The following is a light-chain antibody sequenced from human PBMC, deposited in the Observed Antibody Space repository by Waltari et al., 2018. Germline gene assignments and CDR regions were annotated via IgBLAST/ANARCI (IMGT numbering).Light chain of an antibody. CDR1: QSVSSN. V-gene: IGKV3-15*01. J-gene: IGKJ1*01. CDR2: GAS. CDR3: QQYNNWPRT. Sequence: EIVMTQSPATLSVSPGERATLSCRASQSVSSNLAWYQQKPGQAPRLLIYGASTRATGVPAGFSGSGSGTEFTLTISSLQSEDFAVYYCQQYNNWPRTFGQGTKEEIK.